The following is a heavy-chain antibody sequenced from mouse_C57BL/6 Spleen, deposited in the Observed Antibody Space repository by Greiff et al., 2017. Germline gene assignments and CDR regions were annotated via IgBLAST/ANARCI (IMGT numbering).Heavy chain of an antibody. D-gene: IGHD2-4*01. J-gene: IGHJ4*01. Sequence: EVKLVESGPGLVKPSQSLSLTCSVTGYSITSGYYWNWIRQFPGNKLEWMGYISYDGSNNYNPSLKNRISITRDTSKNQFFLKLNSVTTEDTATYYCARERDDDYDAVGLYYAMDYWGQGTSVTVSS. V-gene: IGHV3-6*01. CDR2: ISYDGSN. CDR1: GYSITSGYY. CDR3: ARERDDDYDAVGLYYAMDY.